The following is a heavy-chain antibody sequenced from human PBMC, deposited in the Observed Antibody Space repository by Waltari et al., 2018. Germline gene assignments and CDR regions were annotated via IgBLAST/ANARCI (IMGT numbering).Heavy chain of an antibody. J-gene: IGHJ5*02. CDR3: ARDMHSSSSALGWLDP. V-gene: IGHV3-33*01. Sequence: QVQLVESGGGVVQSGRALRLSCVESGFTFDSYGMHGVRQAPGKALEWVALIWFDGSAKYYADSVKGRFTVSRDNSKNTFYLQLNSLRAEDTAVYYCARDMHSSSSALGWLDPWGQGTLVTVSS. CDR2: IWFDGSAK. CDR1: GFTFDSYG. D-gene: IGHD6-6*01.